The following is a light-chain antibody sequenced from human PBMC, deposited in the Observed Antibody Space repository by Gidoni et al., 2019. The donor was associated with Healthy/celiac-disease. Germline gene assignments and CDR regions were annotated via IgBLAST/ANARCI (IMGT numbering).Light chain of an antibody. CDR2: AAS. J-gene: IGKJ1*01. CDR3: QQSYSTPRGT. CDR1: QSISSY. Sequence: IHLTQSPSSLSASVGDRVTITCRASQSISSYLNWYQQKPGKAPKHLIYAASSLQSGVPSRFSGSGSGTDFTLTISSLQHEDFATYYCQQSYSTPRGTFGQGTKVEIK. V-gene: IGKV1-39*01.